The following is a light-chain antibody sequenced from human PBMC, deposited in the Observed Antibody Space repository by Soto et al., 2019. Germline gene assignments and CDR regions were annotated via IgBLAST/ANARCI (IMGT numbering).Light chain of an antibody. V-gene: IGKV3-15*01. J-gene: IGKJ1*01. Sequence: ETLMTQSPATLSVSPGVRATLSCRASQSVNNNVAWYQQKLGQAPRVLIYGASTTPTGIPARFTGSGSGTEFILTITSLQSEDSAVYYCKEYNTWPWTFGQGTKVEFK. CDR1: QSVNNN. CDR2: GAS. CDR3: KEYNTWPWT.